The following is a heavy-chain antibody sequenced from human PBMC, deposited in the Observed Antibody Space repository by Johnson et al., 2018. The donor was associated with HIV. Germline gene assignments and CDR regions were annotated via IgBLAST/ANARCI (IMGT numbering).Heavy chain of an antibody. Sequence: VQLVESGGGSVQPGGSLSLSCAASEFTFSTYWMTWVRQAPGKGLEWVANIKQDGSEKNYVDSVKGRFTISRDNAKNSLYLQMNSLREEDTGIYYCARGRGALDSWGQGTMVTVSS. CDR2: IKQDGSEK. D-gene: IGHD3-16*01. CDR3: ARGRGALDS. J-gene: IGHJ3*02. CDR1: EFTFSTYW. V-gene: IGHV3-7*04.